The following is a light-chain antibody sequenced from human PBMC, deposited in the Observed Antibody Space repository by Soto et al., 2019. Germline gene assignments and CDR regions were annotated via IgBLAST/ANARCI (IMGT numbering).Light chain of an antibody. CDR3: QQYGTSPALT. CDR2: GAS. CDR1: QSVGSNS. J-gene: IGKJ4*01. V-gene: IGKV3-20*01. Sequence: EFVLTQSPGTLSLSPGERATLSCRASQSVGSNSLAWYQQKPGQAPRILIYGASTRATDIPDRFSGSGSGTDFTLTISSLEPEDFAVYYCQQYGTSPALTFGGGTKVEIK.